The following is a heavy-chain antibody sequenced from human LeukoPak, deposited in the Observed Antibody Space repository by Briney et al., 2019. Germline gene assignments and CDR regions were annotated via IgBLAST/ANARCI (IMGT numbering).Heavy chain of an antibody. J-gene: IGHJ4*02. V-gene: IGHV4-59*08. CDR2: IYYSGST. CDR1: GGSISSYY. Sequence: TSETLSLTCTVSGGSISSYYWSWIRQPPGKGLEWIGYIYYSGSTNYNPSLKSRVTISVDTSKNQFSLKLSSVTAADTAVYYCARLMVRGVIIQGFDYWGQGTLVTVSS. D-gene: IGHD3-10*01. CDR3: ARLMVRGVIIQGFDY.